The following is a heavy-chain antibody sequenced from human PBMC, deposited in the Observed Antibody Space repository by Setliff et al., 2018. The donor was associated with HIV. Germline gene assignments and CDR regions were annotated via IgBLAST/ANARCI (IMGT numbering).Heavy chain of an antibody. CDR1: ENKFDDYA. CDR2: ITWNSIRT. V-gene: IGHV3-9*01. Sequence: PRLSCQGSENKFDDYAMHWVRQSPGKGLEWVAGITWNSIRTGYADSVKGRFTISRDNAKNSLYLQMDSLTPEDTAFYDCAREGRYCSGDNCYSFGAFDLWGQGTMVTVSS. D-gene: IGHD2-15*01. CDR3: AREGRYCSGDNCYSFGAFDL. J-gene: IGHJ3*01.